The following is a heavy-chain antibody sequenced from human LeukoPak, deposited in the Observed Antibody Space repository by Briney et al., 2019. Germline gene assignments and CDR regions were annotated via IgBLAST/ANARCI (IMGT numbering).Heavy chain of an antibody. J-gene: IGHJ4*02. CDR2: ISSSGSII. V-gene: IGHV3-48*04. Sequence: GGSLRLSCAASGFTFSSYNMNWVRQAPGKGLEWLSFISSSGSIIYYADSMKGRFTISRDNAKNSLYLQMNSLRAEDTAVYYCARGQYTSDWYYFDYWGQGTLVTVSS. D-gene: IGHD6-19*01. CDR3: ARGQYTSDWYYFDY. CDR1: GFTFSSYN.